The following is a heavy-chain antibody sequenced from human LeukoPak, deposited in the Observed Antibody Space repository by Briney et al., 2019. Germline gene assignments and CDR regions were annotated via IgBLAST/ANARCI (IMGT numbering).Heavy chain of an antibody. CDR1: GFTFSSYG. D-gene: IGHD3-10*01. CDR3: ANARMVRGVIIRNFDY. V-gene: IGHV3-30*18. CDR2: ISYDGSNK. Sequence: GGSLRLSCAASGFTFSSYGMHWVRQPPGKGLEWVAVISYDGSNKCYADSVKGRFSISRDNSKNTLYLQMNSLRAEDTAVYYCANARMVRGVIIRNFDYWGQGTLVTVSS. J-gene: IGHJ4*02.